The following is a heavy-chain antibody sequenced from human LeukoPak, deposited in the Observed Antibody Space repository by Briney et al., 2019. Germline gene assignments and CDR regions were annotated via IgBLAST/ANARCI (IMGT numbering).Heavy chain of an antibody. Sequence: GGSLRLSCAASGFTFSSYGMHWVRQAPGKGLEWVAFIRYDGSNKYYADSVKGRFTISRDNAKNSLYLQMNSLRAEDTAVYYCARDGGTTVTPFDYWGQGTLVTVSS. CDR2: IRYDGSNK. V-gene: IGHV3-30*02. D-gene: IGHD4-17*01. CDR3: ARDGGTTVTPFDY. J-gene: IGHJ4*02. CDR1: GFTFSSYG.